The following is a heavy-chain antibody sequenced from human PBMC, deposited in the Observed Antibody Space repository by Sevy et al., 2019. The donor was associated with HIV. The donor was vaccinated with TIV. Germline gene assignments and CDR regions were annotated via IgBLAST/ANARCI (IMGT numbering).Heavy chain of an antibody. CDR1: GYTFTPYG. J-gene: IGHJ4*02. Sequence: ASVKVSCKASGYTFTPYGISWVRQAPGQGLEWMGWINPYNGNTNYVQKFQGRVTMTTDTSTSTAYIELRSLGSDDTAVYYCARNGGAAADTGDYFDYWGQGTLVTVSS. CDR2: INPYNGNT. CDR3: ARNGGAAADTGDYFDY. D-gene: IGHD6-13*01. V-gene: IGHV1-18*04.